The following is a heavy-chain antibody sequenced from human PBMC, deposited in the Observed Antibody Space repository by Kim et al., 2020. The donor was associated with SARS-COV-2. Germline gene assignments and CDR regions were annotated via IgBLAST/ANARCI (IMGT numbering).Heavy chain of an antibody. J-gene: IGHJ4*01. V-gene: IGHV3-48*01. CDR1: GLTFSRCS. D-gene: IGHD2-15*01. Sequence: GGSLRLSCAASGLTFSRCSLNWVRQAPGKGLEWFSYICSSSDTVYYADSVKGRFTISRDNAKNSLFLQMDSLRAEDTAVYYCASWAGSCSGGTCFTGPFDYWGQGALVTVSS. CDR2: ICSSSDTV. CDR3: ASWAGSCSGGTCFTGPFDY.